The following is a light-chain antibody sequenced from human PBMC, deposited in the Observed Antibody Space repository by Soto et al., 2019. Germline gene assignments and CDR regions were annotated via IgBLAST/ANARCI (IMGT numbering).Light chain of an antibody. CDR3: SSYTSSSTLVV. CDR2: DVS. Sequence: QSALTQPASVSGSPGQSITISCTGTSSDVGGYNYVSWYQQHPGKAPKLMIYDVSNRPSGVSNRFSGSKSGNTVSLTISGLQAEDEAEYYCSSYTSSSTLVVFGGGTKVTVL. J-gene: IGLJ2*01. V-gene: IGLV2-14*01. CDR1: SSDVGGYNY.